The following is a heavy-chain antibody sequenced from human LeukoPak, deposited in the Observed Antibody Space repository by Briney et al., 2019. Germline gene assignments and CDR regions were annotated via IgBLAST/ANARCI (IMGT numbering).Heavy chain of an antibody. Sequence: SGGPLRLSCAASGFTFSNYWMSWVRQAPGKGLEWVANIKQDRSEKYYVDSVKGRFTISRDNAKNSLYLQMNSLRAEDTAVYYCARDRIAARHHYYYYMDVWGKGTTVTVSS. CDR2: IKQDRSEK. D-gene: IGHD6-6*01. CDR3: ARDRIAARHHYYYYMDV. J-gene: IGHJ6*03. CDR1: GFTFSNYW. V-gene: IGHV3-7*01.